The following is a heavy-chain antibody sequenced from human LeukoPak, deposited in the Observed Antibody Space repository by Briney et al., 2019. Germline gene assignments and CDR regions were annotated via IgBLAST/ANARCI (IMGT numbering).Heavy chain of an antibody. CDR1: GFTFSSYA. CDR2: IRYDGNNK. J-gene: IGHJ4*02. CDR3: AKAPVIQLSRYDY. Sequence: GGSLRLSCAASGFTFSSYAMSWVRQAPGKGLQWVAFIRYDGNNKYYADSVRGRFTISRDNSKNTLYLQMNSLRAGDTAVYYCAKAPVIQLSRYDYWGQGTLVTVSS. V-gene: IGHV3-30*02. D-gene: IGHD5-18*01.